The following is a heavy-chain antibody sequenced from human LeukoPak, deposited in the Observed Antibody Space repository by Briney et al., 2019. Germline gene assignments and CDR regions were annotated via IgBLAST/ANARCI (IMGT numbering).Heavy chain of an antibody. D-gene: IGHD3-10*02. Sequence: GGSLRLSCAGSGFSFSSYGMHWVRQAPGKGLEWMAFIRSDGSNKYYADSVKGRFTIPRDNAKNSLYLQMNSLRAEDTAVYYCAELGITMIGGVWGKGTTVTISS. V-gene: IGHV3-30*02. CDR3: AELGITMIGGV. CDR1: GFSFSSYG. CDR2: IRSDGSNK. J-gene: IGHJ6*04.